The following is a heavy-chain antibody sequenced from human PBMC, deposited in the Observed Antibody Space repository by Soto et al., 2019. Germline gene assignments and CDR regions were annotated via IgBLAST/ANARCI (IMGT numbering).Heavy chain of an antibody. Sequence: QLQLQESGSRLVKHSETLSLTCGVSGGTISRGDFSWSWLRQPPGKALEWLGSIYESGSSYQNEAVRGRVTFSAVMSKNEIALTLRYVTAANSAVYYCAKIFYDGRGVSGALVLWGRGIQVSVSS. CDR3: AKIFYDGRGVSGALVL. V-gene: IGHV4-30-2*01. D-gene: IGHD3-22*01. J-gene: IGHJ4*02. CDR2: IYESGSS. CDR1: GGTISRGDFS.